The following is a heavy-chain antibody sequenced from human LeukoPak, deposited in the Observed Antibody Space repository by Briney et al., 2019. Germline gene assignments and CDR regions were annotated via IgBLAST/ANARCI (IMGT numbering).Heavy chain of an antibody. J-gene: IGHJ4*02. CDR2: IYYSGST. D-gene: IGHD5-24*01. CDR3: ASYRRGGSKWVWDY. Sequence: SETLSLTCTVSGGSISSHYWSWIRQPPGKGLEWIGYIYYSGSTNYNPSLKSRVTISLDTSKNQFSLKLSSVTAADTAVYYGASYRRGGSKWVWDYWGQGTLVTVST. V-gene: IGHV4-59*11. CDR1: GGSISSHY.